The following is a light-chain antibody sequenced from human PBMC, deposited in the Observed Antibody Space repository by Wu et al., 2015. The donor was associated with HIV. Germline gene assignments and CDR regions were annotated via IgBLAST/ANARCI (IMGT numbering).Light chain of an antibody. J-gene: IGKJ2*03. CDR1: QSVSSSY. V-gene: IGKV3-20*01. CDR3: QQYNNWPQYS. Sequence: EIVLTQSPGTLSLSPGERATLSCRASQSVSSSYLVWYQQKPGQAPRLLIYGASSRATGIPDRFSGSGSGTDFTLTISRLEPEDFAVYYCQQYNNWPQYSFGQGTKLEIK. CDR2: GAS.